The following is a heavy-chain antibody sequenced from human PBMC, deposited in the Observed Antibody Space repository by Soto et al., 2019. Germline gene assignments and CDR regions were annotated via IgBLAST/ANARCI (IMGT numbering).Heavy chain of an antibody. CDR1: GFTFSDYY. CDR2: ISSSGSTI. J-gene: IGHJ4*02. V-gene: IGHV3-11*01. CDR3: AREVLWAYSSGWYRGSPFDY. D-gene: IGHD6-19*01. Sequence: GGSLRLSCAASGFTFSDYYMSWIRQAPGKGLEWVSYISSSGSTIYYADSVKGRFTISRDNAKNSLYLQMNSLRAEDTAVYYCAREVLWAYSSGWYRGSPFDYWGQGTLVTVSS.